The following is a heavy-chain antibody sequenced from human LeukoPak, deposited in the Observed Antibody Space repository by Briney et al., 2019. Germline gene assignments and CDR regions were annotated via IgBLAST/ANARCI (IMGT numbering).Heavy chain of an antibody. V-gene: IGHV1-46*03. D-gene: IGHD6-13*01. Sequence: ASVKVSCKASGYTFTSYYMHWGRHAPGQGLEWVGIINPSGGSTSYAQKSQGRVTMTRDTSTSTVYMELSSLRSEDTAVYYCARIDPAAYFDYWGQGTLVTVSS. J-gene: IGHJ4*02. CDR3: ARIDPAAYFDY. CDR1: GYTFTSYY. CDR2: INPSGGST.